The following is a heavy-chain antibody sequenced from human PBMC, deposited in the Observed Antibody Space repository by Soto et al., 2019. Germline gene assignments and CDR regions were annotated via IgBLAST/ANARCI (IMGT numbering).Heavy chain of an antibody. CDR3: ARDGSTLGYYGMEV. CDR1: VCTFSSYA. V-gene: IGHV3-30-3*01. D-gene: IGHD3-16*01. CDR2: ISYDGSNK. J-gene: IGHJ6*01. Sequence: PVGSLRLSCASSVCTFSSYAMHCVRHSPGKWLEWVAVISYDGSNKYYADSVKGRFTISRDNSKNTLYLQMNSLRAEDTAVYYCARDGSTLGYYGMEVWGQGTTVSVS.